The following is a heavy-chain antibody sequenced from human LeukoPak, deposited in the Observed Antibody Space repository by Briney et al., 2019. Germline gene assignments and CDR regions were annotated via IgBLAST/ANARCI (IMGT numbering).Heavy chain of an antibody. Sequence: PGGSLRLSCVASGFIFGNYDVNWVRQAPGKGLEWVSCIRSSGETTYHADSVKGRFTISRDNAQNSLYLQMNSLRAEDTAVYYCARTGPPDFDYWGQGTLVTVSS. CDR1: GFIFGNYD. J-gene: IGHJ4*02. CDR2: IRSSGETT. V-gene: IGHV3-48*03. CDR3: ARTGPPDFDY.